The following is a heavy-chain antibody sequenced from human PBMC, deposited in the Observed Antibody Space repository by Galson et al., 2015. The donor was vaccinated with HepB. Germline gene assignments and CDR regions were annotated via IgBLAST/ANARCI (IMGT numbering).Heavy chain of an antibody. CDR1: GFTFSTSN. V-gene: IGHV3-48*02. J-gene: IGHJ4*02. D-gene: IGHD1-1*01. CDR3: VRGWNAAD. Sequence: SLRLACAASGFTFSTSNMNWVRQAPGKGLEWVSYISGGSATINYADSVKGRFTISRDNAQNSLYLQMNSLRDEDTALYYCVRGWNAADWGQGALVPVSS. CDR2: ISGGSATI.